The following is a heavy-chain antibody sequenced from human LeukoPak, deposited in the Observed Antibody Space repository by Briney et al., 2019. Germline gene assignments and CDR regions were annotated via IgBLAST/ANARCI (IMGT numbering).Heavy chain of an antibody. D-gene: IGHD3-10*01. Sequence: SETLSLTCAVSGYSISSGYYWGWIRQPPGKGLGWIGSIYHSGSTYYNPSLKSRVTISVDTSKNQFSLKLSSVTAADTAVYYCASTATLYYYGSGSYYPDYWGQGTLVTVSS. CDR1: GYSISSGYY. CDR3: ASTATLYYYGSGSYYPDY. J-gene: IGHJ4*02. V-gene: IGHV4-38-2*01. CDR2: IYHSGST.